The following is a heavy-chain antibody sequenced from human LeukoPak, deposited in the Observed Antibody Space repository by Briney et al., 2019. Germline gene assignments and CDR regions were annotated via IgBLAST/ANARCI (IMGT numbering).Heavy chain of an antibody. CDR1: GFTFRRYW. CDR2: INSDGSST. D-gene: IGHD6-13*01. J-gene: IGHJ6*03. CDR3: ARSAAAGFSYYSYYLDV. Sequence: GGSLRLSCAASGFTFRRYWIHWVRQAPGKGLVWVSRINSDGSSTTYADSVKGRFTISRDNAKNTLYLQMNSLRAEDTAVYYCARSAAAGFSYYSYYLDVWGKGTTVTIFS. V-gene: IGHV3-74*01.